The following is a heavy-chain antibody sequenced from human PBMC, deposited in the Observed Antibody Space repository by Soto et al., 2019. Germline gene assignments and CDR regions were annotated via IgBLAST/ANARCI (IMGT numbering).Heavy chain of an antibody. J-gene: IGHJ5*02. Sequence: EVQLVESGGGLVQPGGSLRLSCAASGFTFSSYWMSWVRQAPGKGLEWVANIKQDGREKYYVDSVKGRFTISRDNANNSLYLQMNSLRAEDTAVYYCASVAAAVSAGWFDPWGQGTLVTVSS. CDR1: GFTFSSYW. CDR3: ASVAAAVSAGWFDP. D-gene: IGHD6-13*01. V-gene: IGHV3-7*03. CDR2: IKQDGREK.